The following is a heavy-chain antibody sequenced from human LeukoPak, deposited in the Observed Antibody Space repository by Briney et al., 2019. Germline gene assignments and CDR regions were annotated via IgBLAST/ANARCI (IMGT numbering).Heavy chain of an antibody. Sequence: SETLSLTCTVSGGSISSSSYYWGWIRQPPGQGLEWIGSIYYSGSTYYNPSLKSRVTISVDTSKNQFSLKLSSVTAADTAVYYCARRPHYFDYWGQGTLVTVSS. CDR3: ARRPHYFDY. J-gene: IGHJ4*02. V-gene: IGHV4-39*01. CDR1: GGSISSSSYY. CDR2: IYYSGST.